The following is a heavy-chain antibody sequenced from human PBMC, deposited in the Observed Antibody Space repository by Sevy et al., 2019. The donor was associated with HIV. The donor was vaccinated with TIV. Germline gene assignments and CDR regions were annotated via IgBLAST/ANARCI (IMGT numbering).Heavy chain of an antibody. V-gene: IGHV1-69*13. Sequence: ASVKVSCKASGGTFSSYAISWVRQAPGQGLEWMGGIIPIFGTANYAQKFQGRVTITADESTSTAYMELSSLRSEDTAVYYCARVLLGGTVSYYYYGMDVWGQGTTVTVSS. CDR3: ARVLLGGTVSYYYYGMDV. CDR1: GGTFSSYA. CDR2: IIPIFGTA. D-gene: IGHD3-16*01. J-gene: IGHJ6*02.